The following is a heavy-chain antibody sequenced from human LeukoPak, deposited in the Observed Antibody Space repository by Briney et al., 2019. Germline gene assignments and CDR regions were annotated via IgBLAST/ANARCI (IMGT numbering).Heavy chain of an antibody. V-gene: IGHV3-30*18. CDR3: AKVGSYSSGPDVY. D-gene: IGHD1-26*01. CDR2: ISYDGSNK. Sequence: GGSLRLSCAASGFTFSSYGMHWVRQAPGKGLEWVAVISYDGSNKYYADSVKGRFTISRDNSKNTLYLQMNSLRAEDTAVYYCAKVGSYSSGPDVYWGQGTLVTVSS. CDR1: GFTFSSYG. J-gene: IGHJ4*02.